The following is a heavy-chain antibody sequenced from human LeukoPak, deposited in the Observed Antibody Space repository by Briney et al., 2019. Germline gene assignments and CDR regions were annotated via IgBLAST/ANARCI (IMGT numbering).Heavy chain of an antibody. D-gene: IGHD6-6*01. Sequence: SETLSLTCAVSDFSISNPYYWGWVRQPPGKGLEWIGNIYHCRNTYYNPSLQSRVTIPVDTSKNQFSLRLNSVTAADTAVYYCARVEWGSVAALDDWYFDLWGRGTLVALSS. CDR2: IYHCRNT. CDR1: DFSISNPYY. V-gene: IGHV4-38-2*01. CDR3: ARVEWGSVAALDDWYFDL. J-gene: IGHJ2*01.